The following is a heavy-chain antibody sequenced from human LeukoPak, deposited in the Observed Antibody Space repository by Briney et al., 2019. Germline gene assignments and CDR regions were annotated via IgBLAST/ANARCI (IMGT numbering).Heavy chain of an antibody. CDR1: GFTFSSYA. CDR3: AKGLVPAAIRVVDY. J-gene: IGHJ4*02. V-gene: IGHV3-23*01. D-gene: IGHD2-2*01. Sequence: GGSLRLSCAASGFTFSSYAMSWVRQASGKGLEWVSAISASGGSTYYADSVKGRFTISRDNSQNTLYLQVNSLRAEDTAVYYCAKGLVPAAIRVVDYWGQGTLVTVSS. CDR2: ISASGGST.